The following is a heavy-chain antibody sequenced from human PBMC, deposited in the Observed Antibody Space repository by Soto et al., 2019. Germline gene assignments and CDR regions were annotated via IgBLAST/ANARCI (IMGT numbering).Heavy chain of an antibody. D-gene: IGHD2-15*01. J-gene: IGHJ4*02. V-gene: IGHV1-18*01. Sequence: GASVKVSCKASGYTFTSYGISWVRQAPGQGLEWMGWISTNNGSTNYAQDLQGRVTMTTDTSTSTAYMELRSLRSDDTAVYYCVRCRSSGGCLYRYWGQGSLVTVSS. CDR3: VRCRSSGGCLYRY. CDR2: ISTNNGST. CDR1: GYTFTSYG.